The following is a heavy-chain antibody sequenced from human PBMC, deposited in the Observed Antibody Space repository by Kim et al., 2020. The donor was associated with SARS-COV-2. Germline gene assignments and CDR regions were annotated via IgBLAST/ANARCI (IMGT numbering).Heavy chain of an antibody. J-gene: IGHJ5*01. CDR1: GFTFRSYG. D-gene: IGHD2-2*01. Sequence: GGSLRLSCAASGFTFRSYGLHWVRQAPGKGPEWLSFISNNSSDNYYADSAKGRFTISRDNAKNTLHLQINSPRAEDTAVYYCVRYPHPVGRAGGMFD. V-gene: IGHV3-21*01. CDR3: VRYPHPVGRAGGMFD. CDR2: ISNNSSDN.